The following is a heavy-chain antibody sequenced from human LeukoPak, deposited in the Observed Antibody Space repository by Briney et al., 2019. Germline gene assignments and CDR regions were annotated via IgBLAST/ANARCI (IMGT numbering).Heavy chain of an antibody. D-gene: IGHD1-26*01. J-gene: IGHJ4*02. CDR2: ISCDGSNK. V-gene: IGHV3-30*04. CDR1: GFTFSSYA. Sequence: GGSLRLSCAASGFTFSSYAMHWVRQAPGKGLEWVAVISCDGSNKYYADSVKGRFTISRDNSKNTLYLQMNSLRAEDTAVYYCARDGFKTLERALDYWGQGTLVTVSS. CDR3: ARDGFKTLERALDY.